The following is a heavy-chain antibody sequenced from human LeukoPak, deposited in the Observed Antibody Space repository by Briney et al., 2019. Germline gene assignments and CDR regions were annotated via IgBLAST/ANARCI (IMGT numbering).Heavy chain of an antibody. Sequence: SETLSLTCTVSGGSISSGSYYWSWIRQPPGKGLKWIGYIYYSGSTNYNPSLKSRVTISVDTSKNQFSLKLSSVTAADTAVYYCARDNYYDFWSGYYENWFDPWGQGTLVTVSS. V-gene: IGHV4-61*01. CDR1: GGSISSGSYY. CDR3: ARDNYYDFWSGYYENWFDP. D-gene: IGHD3-3*01. J-gene: IGHJ5*02. CDR2: IYYSGST.